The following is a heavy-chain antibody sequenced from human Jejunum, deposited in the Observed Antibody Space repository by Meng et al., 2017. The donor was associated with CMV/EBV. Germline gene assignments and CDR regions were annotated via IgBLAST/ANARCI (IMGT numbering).Heavy chain of an antibody. CDR3: TRRRNWFDS. CDR2: MNPNSGKT. V-gene: IGHV1-8*01. J-gene: IGHJ5*01. Sequence: SCKASGYPFTRYDINWVRQATGQGPEWMGWMNPNSGKTGYAQKFQGRLTMTRNSSISTAYMELSSLRSDDTAVYYCTRRRNWFDSWGQGTLVTVSS. CDR1: GYPFTRYD.